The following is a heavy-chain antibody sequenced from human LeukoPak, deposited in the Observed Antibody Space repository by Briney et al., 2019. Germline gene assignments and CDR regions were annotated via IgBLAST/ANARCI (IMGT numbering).Heavy chain of an antibody. Sequence: SQTLSPTCTVSGGSISSGEYYWSWIRQPPGKGLEWIGYFSYTGSTYYNPSVKSRVSISVDTSKNQFSLKLTSVTAADTAVYYCARALNGYFYAFDSWGQGTLVTVSS. V-gene: IGHV4-30-4*01. J-gene: IGHJ4*02. CDR2: FSYTGST. CDR1: GGSISSGEYY. CDR3: ARALNGYFYAFDS. D-gene: IGHD2/OR15-2a*01.